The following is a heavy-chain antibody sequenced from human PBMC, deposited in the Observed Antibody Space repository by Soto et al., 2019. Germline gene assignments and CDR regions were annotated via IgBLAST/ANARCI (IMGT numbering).Heavy chain of an antibody. D-gene: IGHD3-3*01. CDR3: ARDREYSFGLTYDI. V-gene: IGHV4-30-2*01. Sequence: LSLTCAVSGGSISSGGYSWSWIRQPPGKGLEWIGYIYHSGSTYYNPSLKSRVTISVDRSKNQFSLKLSSVTAADTAVYYCARDREYSFGLTYDIWGQGTMVTVSS. CDR2: IYHSGST. J-gene: IGHJ3*02. CDR1: GGSISSGGYS.